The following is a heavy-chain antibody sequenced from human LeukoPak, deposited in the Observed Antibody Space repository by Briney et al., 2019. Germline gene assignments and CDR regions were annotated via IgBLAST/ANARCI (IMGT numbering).Heavy chain of an antibody. CDR2: IKQDGSEK. CDR1: GFTFSSYW. J-gene: IGHJ4*02. CDR3: ARGGDYDILTGYGCFDY. V-gene: IGHV3-7*01. Sequence: GGSLRLSCAASGFTFSSYWMSWVRQAPGKGLEWVANIKQDGSEKYYVDSVKGRFTISRDNAKNSLYLQMNSLRAEDTAVYYCARGGDYDILTGYGCFDYWGQGTLVTVSS. D-gene: IGHD3-9*01.